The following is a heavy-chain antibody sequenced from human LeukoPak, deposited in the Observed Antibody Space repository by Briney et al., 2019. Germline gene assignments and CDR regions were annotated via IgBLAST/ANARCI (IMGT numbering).Heavy chain of an antibody. V-gene: IGHV3-30*18. CDR2: ISYDGSNK. D-gene: IGHD2-15*01. CDR1: GFTVSSNY. Sequence: GGSLRLSCAASGFTVSSNYMSWVRQAPGKGLEWVAVISYDGSNKYYADSVKGRFTISRDNSKNTLNLQMNSLRTEDTAVFYCAKPRDIDSWAFDVWGQGTMVTVSS. CDR3: AKPRDIDSWAFDV. J-gene: IGHJ3*01.